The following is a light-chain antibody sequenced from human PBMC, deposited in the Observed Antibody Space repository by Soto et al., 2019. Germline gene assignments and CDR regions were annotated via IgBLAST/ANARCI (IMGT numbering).Light chain of an antibody. J-gene: IGKJ1*01. V-gene: IGKV3-20*01. CDR1: QSLSSSY. Sequence: EIVLTQSPGTLSLSPGERGTLSCRASQSLSSSYLAWYQQKPGQAPRLLIYGASSRATGIPDRFSGSGSGTEFTLTINSLQPDDFATYYCQQYSVYWTFGQGTKVEIK. CDR3: QQYSVYWT. CDR2: GAS.